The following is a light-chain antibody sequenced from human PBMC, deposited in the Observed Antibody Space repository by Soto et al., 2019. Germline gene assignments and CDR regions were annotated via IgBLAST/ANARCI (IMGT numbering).Light chain of an antibody. CDR2: DVS. CDR1: GSDVGGYNY. J-gene: IGLJ2*01. CDR3: GSFAASNNLL. Sequence: QSALTQPPSASGSPGQSVTISCTGTGSDVGGYNYVSWYQQHPGKAPKLVIFDVSRRPSGVPDRFSGSKSGNTGSLTVSGLQAEDEADYYCGSFAASNNLLFGRGTKLTVL. V-gene: IGLV2-8*01.